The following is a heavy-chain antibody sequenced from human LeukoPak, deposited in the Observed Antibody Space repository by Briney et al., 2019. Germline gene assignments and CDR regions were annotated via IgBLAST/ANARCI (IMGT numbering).Heavy chain of an antibody. J-gene: IGHJ3*02. D-gene: IGHD4/OR15-4a*01. V-gene: IGHV1-18*04. CDR2: ISGSNGHT. CDR3: TRDWDGVIPGAGFAFDI. CDR1: GYTFISYG. Sequence: ASVKVSCKASGYTFISYGISWVREAPGQGLEWMGYISGSNGHTNYAQKFQDRVTMTTETSTTTAYMELRSLKSDDTAVYYCTRDWDGVIPGAGFAFDIWGQGTVVIVSS.